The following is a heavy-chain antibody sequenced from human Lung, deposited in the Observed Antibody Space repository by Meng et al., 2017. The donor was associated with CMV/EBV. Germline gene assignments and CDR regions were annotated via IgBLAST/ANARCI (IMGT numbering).Heavy chain of an antibody. CDR1: GYTFTSYA. CDR2: INTNTGNP. CDR3: ARETLGYCSSTSCYIGPPDY. D-gene: IGHD2-2*01. V-gene: IGHV7-4-1*04. J-gene: IGHJ4*02. Sequence: QLVQSGSGLKKHGALVKVSCKASGYTFTSYAMNWVRQAPGQGLEWMGWINTNTGNPTYAQGFTGRFVFSLDTSVSMAYLQISSLKAEDTAVYYCARETLGYCSSTSCYIGPPDYWGQGTLVTVSS.